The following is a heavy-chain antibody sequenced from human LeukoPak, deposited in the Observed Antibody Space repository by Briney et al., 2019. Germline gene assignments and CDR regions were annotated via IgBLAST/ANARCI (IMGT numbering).Heavy chain of an antibody. Sequence: GRSLRLSCAASGFTFSSYIMNWVRQAPGPGLEWVSSISSSSYIYSPASASRRFTISTYHTKNPRNLPMNSLRAEDPAVYSCTREGSSGIGYWGQGGLVSVCS. J-gene: IGHJ4*02. CDR2: ISSSSYI. D-gene: IGHD6-19*01. V-gene: IGHV3-21*04. CDR3: TREGSSGIGY. CDR1: GFTFSSYI.